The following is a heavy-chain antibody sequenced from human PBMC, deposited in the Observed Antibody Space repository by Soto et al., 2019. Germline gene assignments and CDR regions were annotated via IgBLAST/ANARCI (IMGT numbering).Heavy chain of an antibody. J-gene: IGHJ6*03. V-gene: IGHV1-24*01. CDR2: FDPEDGET. CDR3: ATGGVQRGYSYGGDAAHYYYMDV. Sequence: ASVKVSCKVSGYTLTELSMHWVRQAPGKGLEWMGGFDPEDGETIYAQKFQGRVTMTEDTSTDTAYMELSSLRSEDTAVYYCATGGVQRGYSYGGDAAHYYYMDVWGKGTTVTVSS. D-gene: IGHD5-18*01. CDR1: GYTLTELS.